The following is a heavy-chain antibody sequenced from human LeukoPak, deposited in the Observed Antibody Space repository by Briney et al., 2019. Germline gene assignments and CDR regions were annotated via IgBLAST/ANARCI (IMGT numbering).Heavy chain of an antibody. J-gene: IGHJ4*02. V-gene: IGHV4-34*01. D-gene: IGHD2-2*01. CDR3: ATMGYCTGTTCPRVFDY. CDR2: INHSGST. Sequence: SETLSLTCAVYGGSFSAYYWSWIRQPPGKGLEWIGEINHSGSTNYNPSLKSRVTISVDTSKNQFSLKLSSVTAADTAVYYCATMGYCTGTTCPRVFDYWGQGILVTVSS. CDR1: GGSFSAYY.